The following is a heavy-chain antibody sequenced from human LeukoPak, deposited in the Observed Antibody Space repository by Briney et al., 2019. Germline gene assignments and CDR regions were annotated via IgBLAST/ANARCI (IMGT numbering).Heavy chain of an antibody. D-gene: IGHD3-3*01. CDR3: ARDLTYYDFWSGYYYYYMDV. CDR2: IYTSGST. J-gene: IGHJ6*03. Sequence: SETLSLTCTVSGGSLSSYYWSWIRQPAGKGLEWIGRIYTSGSTNYNPPLKSRVTMSVDTSKNQFSLKLSSVTAADTAVYYCARDLTYYDFWSGYYYYYMDVWGKGTTVTVSS. CDR1: GGSLSSYY. V-gene: IGHV4-4*07.